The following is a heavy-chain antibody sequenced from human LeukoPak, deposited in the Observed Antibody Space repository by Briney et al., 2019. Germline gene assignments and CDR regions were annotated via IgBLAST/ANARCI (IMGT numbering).Heavy chain of an antibody. D-gene: IGHD3-3*01. V-gene: IGHV1-2*02. CDR2: INPNSGGT. J-gene: IGHJ4*02. Sequence: ASVKVSCKASGYTFTGYYMHWVRQAPGQGLEWMGWINPNSGGTNYAQKFQGRVTMTRDTSISTAYMELSRLRSDDTAVYYCARVSPLTIFGVVIRVSADYWGQGTLVTVSS. CDR3: ARVSPLTIFGVVIRVSADY. CDR1: GYTFTGYY.